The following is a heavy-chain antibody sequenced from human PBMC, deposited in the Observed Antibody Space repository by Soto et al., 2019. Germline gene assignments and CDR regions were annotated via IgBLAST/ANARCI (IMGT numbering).Heavy chain of an antibody. J-gene: IGHJ6*02. D-gene: IGHD1-26*01. CDR2: INPIFGTA. Sequence: QVQLVQSGAEVKKPGSSVKVSCKASGGTFSSYAISWVRQAPGQGLEWMGGINPIFGTANYAQKFQGRVTITADESTSTAYMELSSLRSEDTAVYYCARAKVVGATTPYYGMDVWGQGTTVTVSS. CDR3: ARAKVVGATTPYYGMDV. V-gene: IGHV1-69*01. CDR1: GGTFSSYA.